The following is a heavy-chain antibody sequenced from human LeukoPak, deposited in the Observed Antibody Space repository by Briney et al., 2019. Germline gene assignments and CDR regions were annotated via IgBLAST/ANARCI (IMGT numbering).Heavy chain of an antibody. D-gene: IGHD3-22*01. V-gene: IGHV4-61*02. Sequence: PSQTLSLTCTVSGGSISSGNYYWRWIRQPAGKGLEWIGRIYTSGSTNYNPSLKSRITMSVDTSKNQFSLKLSSVTAADTAVYYCARGRYYYDSSGYYDIDFDYWGQGTLVTVSS. CDR3: ARGRYYYDSSGYYDIDFDY. CDR1: GGSISSGNYY. J-gene: IGHJ4*02. CDR2: IYTSGST.